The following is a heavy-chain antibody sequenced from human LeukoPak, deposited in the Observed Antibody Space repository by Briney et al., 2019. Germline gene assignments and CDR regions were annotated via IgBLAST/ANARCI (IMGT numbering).Heavy chain of an antibody. Sequence: GESLKISCKGSGYSFTSYWIGWVRQMPGKGLEWMGIIYPGDSDTRYSPSFQGQVTISADKSISTAYLQWSSLKAPDTAMYYCARPITGYSSGWYYDYWGQGTLVTVSS. V-gene: IGHV5-51*01. CDR1: GYSFTSYW. J-gene: IGHJ4*02. D-gene: IGHD6-19*01. CDR2: IYPGDSDT. CDR3: ARPITGYSSGWYYDY.